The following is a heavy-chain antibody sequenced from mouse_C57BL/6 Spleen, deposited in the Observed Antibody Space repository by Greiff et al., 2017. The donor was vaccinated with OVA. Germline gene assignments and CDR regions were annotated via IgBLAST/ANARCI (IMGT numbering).Heavy chain of an antibody. V-gene: IGHV1-82*01. CDR1: GYAFSSSW. J-gene: IGHJ2*01. CDR2: IYPGDGDT. Sequence: QVQLQQSGPELVKPGASVKISCKASGYAFSSSWMNWVKQRPGKGIEWIGRIYPGDGDTNYNGKLKGKATLTADKSSSTAYMQHSSLTSEDSAVYFCARESSPFDYWGQGTTLTVSS. CDR3: ARESSPFDY. D-gene: IGHD1-1*01.